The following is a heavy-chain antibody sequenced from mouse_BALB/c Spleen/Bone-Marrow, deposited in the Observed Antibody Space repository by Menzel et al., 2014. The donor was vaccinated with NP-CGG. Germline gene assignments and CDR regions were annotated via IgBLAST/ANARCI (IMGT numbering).Heavy chain of an antibody. V-gene: IGHV1-18*01. D-gene: IGHD1-1*01. CDR1: GYSFTGYT. Sequence: VQLKESGPELVKPGASMKISCKASGYSFTGYTMNWVKQSHGKNLEWIGLINPYNGVINYNQKFKGKATFTVDKSSSTAYMELLSLTPEDSAVYYCARFYYGSNYAMDYWGQGTSVTVSS. J-gene: IGHJ4*01. CDR3: ARFYYGSNYAMDY. CDR2: INPYNGVI.